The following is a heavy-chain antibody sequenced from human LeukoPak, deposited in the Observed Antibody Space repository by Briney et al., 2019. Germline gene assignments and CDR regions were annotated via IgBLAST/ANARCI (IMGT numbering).Heavy chain of an antibody. V-gene: IGHV3-23*01. CDR3: AKSKAHIAVAGGMDV. D-gene: IGHD6-19*01. CDR2: ISGSGGST. CDR1: GFTFSSYA. Sequence: GGSLRLSCAASGFTFSSYAMSWVRQAPGKGLEWVSGISGSGGSTYYADSVKGRFTISRDNSKNTLYLQMNSLRAEDTAVYYCAKSKAHIAVAGGMDVWGQGTTVTVSS. J-gene: IGHJ6*02.